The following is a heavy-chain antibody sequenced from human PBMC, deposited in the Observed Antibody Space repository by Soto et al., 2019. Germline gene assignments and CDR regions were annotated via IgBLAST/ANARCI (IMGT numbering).Heavy chain of an antibody. CDR1: GGSFSGYY. CDR2: INHSGST. V-gene: IGHV4-34*01. J-gene: IGHJ4*02. CDR3: ARGFNMVRGVQNDY. Sequence: PSETLSLTCAVYGGSFSGYYWSWIRQPPGKGLEWIGEINHSGSTNYNPSLKSRVTISVDTSKNQFSLKLSSVTAADTAVYYCARGFNMVRGVQNDYWGQGTLVTVSS. D-gene: IGHD3-10*01.